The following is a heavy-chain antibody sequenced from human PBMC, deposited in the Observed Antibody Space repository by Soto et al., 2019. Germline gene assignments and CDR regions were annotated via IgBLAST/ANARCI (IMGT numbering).Heavy chain of an antibody. Sequence: PGGSLRLSCAASGFTFSSYAMSWVRQAPGKGLEWVSAISGSGGSTYYADSVKGRFTISRDNSKNTLYLQMNSLRAEDTAVYYCATHTLRYFDWLSEYYFDYWGQGTLVTVSS. CDR3: ATHTLRYFDWLSEYYFDY. D-gene: IGHD3-9*01. V-gene: IGHV3-23*01. J-gene: IGHJ4*02. CDR2: ISGSGGST. CDR1: GFTFSSYA.